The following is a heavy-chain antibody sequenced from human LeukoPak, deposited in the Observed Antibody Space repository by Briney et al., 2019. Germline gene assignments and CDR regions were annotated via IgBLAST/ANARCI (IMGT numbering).Heavy chain of an antibody. D-gene: IGHD2-2*01. CDR3: ARLLSDIVVVPAAPSFDY. V-gene: IGHV3-21*01. J-gene: IGHJ4*02. Sequence: GGSLRLSCAASGFTFSSYSMNWVRQAPGKGLEWVSSISSSSSYIYYADSVKGRFTISRDNAKNSLYLQMNSLRAEDTAVYYCARLLSDIVVVPAAPSFDYWGQGTLVTVSS. CDR1: GFTFSSYS. CDR2: ISSSSSYI.